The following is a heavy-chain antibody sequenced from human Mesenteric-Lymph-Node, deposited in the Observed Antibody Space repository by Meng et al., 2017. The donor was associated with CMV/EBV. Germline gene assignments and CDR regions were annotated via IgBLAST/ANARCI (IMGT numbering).Heavy chain of an antibody. V-gene: IGHV4-61*01. J-gene: IGHJ4*02. CDR2: IYYSGST. CDR3: AREYSGYEFDY. D-gene: IGHD5-12*01. CDR1: GGSVSSGSYY. Sequence: CPGSGGSVSSGSYYWSWIRQPPGKGLECIGYIYYSGSTNYNPSLKSRVTISVDTSKNQFSLKLSSVTAADTAVYYCAREYSGYEFDYWGQGTLVTVSS.